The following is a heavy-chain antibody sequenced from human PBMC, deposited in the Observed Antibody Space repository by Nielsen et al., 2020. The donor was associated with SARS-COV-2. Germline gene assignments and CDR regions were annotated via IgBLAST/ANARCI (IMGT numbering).Heavy chain of an antibody. J-gene: IGHJ4*02. V-gene: IGHV3-30*04. D-gene: IGHD5-24*01. CDR2: ISYDGSNK. CDR3: ARAMRWLPSSPIDY. Sequence: GESLKISCAASGFTFSSYAMHWVRQAPGKGLEWVAVISYDGSNKYYADSVKGRFTISRDNSKNTLYLQMNSLRAEDTAVYYCARAMRWLPSSPIDYWGQGTLVTVSS. CDR1: GFTFSSYA.